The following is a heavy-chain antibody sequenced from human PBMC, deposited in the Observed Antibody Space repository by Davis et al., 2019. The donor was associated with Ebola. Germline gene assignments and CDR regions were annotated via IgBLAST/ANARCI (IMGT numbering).Heavy chain of an antibody. J-gene: IGHJ4*02. CDR1: GFTFGDYA. CDR3: AREGIVLMVYAIDY. V-gene: IGHV3-11*01. CDR2: ISSSSSTI. Sequence: PGGSLRLSCTASGFTFGDYAMSWIRQAPGKGLEWVSYISSSSSTIYYADSVKGRFTISRDNAKNSLYLQMNSLRAEDTAVYYCAREGIVLMVYAIDYWGQGTLVTVSS. D-gene: IGHD2-8*01.